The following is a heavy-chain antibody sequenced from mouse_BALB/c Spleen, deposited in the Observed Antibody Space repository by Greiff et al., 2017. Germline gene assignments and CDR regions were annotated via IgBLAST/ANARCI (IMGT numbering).Heavy chain of an antibody. V-gene: IGHV3-2*02. CDR2: ISYSGST. Sequence: VQLQQSGPGLVKPSQSLSLTCTVTGYSITSDYAWNWIRQFPGNKLEWMGYISYSGSTSYNPSLKSRISITRDTSKNQFFLQLNSVTTEDTATYYCARSPYGNYPYYYAMDYWGQGTSVTVSS. CDR1: GYSITSDYA. D-gene: IGHD2-1*01. J-gene: IGHJ4*01. CDR3: ARSPYGNYPYYYAMDY.